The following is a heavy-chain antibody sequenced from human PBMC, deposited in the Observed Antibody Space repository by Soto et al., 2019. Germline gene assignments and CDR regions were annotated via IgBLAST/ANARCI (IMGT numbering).Heavy chain of an antibody. V-gene: IGHV4-31*03. J-gene: IGHJ5*01. CDR2: IYNRGTT. CDR3: ARVSAGGTRWFDS. CDR1: GGSISTGVWY. D-gene: IGHD6-13*01. Sequence: QVQLQESGPGLVKPSQTLSLTCSVSGGSISTGVWYWSWVREHPGKVLEWIGDIYNRGTTSYNPSLGSRVTSARDTSKNQVSLKVNSVTAADTAVYYCARVSAGGTRWFDSWGQGIRVTVSS.